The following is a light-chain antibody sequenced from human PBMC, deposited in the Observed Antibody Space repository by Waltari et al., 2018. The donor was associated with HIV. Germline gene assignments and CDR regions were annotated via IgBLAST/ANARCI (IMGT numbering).Light chain of an antibody. J-gene: IGLJ3*02. V-gene: IGLV2-14*01. CDR3: NSYTKNNTWV. CDR1: SSDVGGCNY. Sequence: QSALTQPASVSGSPGQSITISCTGTSSDVGGCNYVPWYQQYPGKAPKLMIYEVSNRPSGVSNRFSGSKSVSTASLTISGLQAEDEADYYCNSYTKNNTWVFGGGTKLTVL. CDR2: EVS.